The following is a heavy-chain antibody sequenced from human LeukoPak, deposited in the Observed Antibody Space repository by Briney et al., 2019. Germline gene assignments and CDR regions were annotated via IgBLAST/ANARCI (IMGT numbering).Heavy chain of an antibody. Sequence: GGSLRLSCAASGFTFSSYSMDWVRQAPGKGLEWVSSISSSSSYIYYAASVKGRLTNSRDNAKTSLYLQMNSLRAEDTAVYYCARGGLENRDYWGQGTLVTVSS. CDR3: ARGGLENRDY. D-gene: IGHD1-1*01. V-gene: IGHV3-21*01. CDR1: GFTFSSYS. CDR2: ISSSSSYI. J-gene: IGHJ4*02.